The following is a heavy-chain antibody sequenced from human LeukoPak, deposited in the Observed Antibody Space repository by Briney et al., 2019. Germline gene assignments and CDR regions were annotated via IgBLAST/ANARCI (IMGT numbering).Heavy chain of an antibody. CDR3: ARMLGRRGYLDS. CDR1: GFSLSTSGMR. V-gene: IGHV2-70*04. D-gene: IGHD3-10*01. CDR2: IDWNEDI. Sequence: SGPTLVNPTQTLTLTCSLSGFSLSTSGMRVNWIRQPPGKALEWLARIDWNEDIFYSTSLRTRLTISKDTSKNQVVLTMTNMDPVDTATYYCARMLGRRGYLDSWGQGTLVTVSS. J-gene: IGHJ4*02.